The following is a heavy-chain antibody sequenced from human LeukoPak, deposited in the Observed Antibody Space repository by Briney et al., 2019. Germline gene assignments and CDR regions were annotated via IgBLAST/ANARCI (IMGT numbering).Heavy chain of an antibody. CDR1: GGSISSGRYY. CDR2: IYTSGST. Sequence: ASQTLSLTCTVAGGSISSGRYYWSWIRQPAGKGLDWIGRIYTSGSTNYNPSLKSRVTISVDTSKNQFSLKLSSVTAADTAVYYCARDTYFRSGISYYYYMDVWGKGTTVTVSS. D-gene: IGHD3-10*01. J-gene: IGHJ6*03. CDR3: ARDTYFRSGISYYYYMDV. V-gene: IGHV4-61*02.